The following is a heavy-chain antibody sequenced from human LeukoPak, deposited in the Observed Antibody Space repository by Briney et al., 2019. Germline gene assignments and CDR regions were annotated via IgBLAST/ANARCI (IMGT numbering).Heavy chain of an antibody. CDR2: IYYSGST. CDR3: ARNKIGGDYYYYMDV. CDR1: GGSISSKY. D-gene: IGHD2-15*01. Sequence: SETLSLTCTVSGGSISSKYWSWIRQPPGKGLEWIGYIYYSGSTNYNPSLKSRVTISVDTSKNQFSLKMSSVTAADTAVYYCARNKIGGDYYYYMDVWGKGTTVTVSS. J-gene: IGHJ6*03. V-gene: IGHV4-59*01.